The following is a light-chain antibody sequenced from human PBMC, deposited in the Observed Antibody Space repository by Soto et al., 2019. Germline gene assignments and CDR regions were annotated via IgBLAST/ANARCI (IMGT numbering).Light chain of an antibody. CDR3: QQYHSYPRQYT. J-gene: IGKJ2*01. CDR2: AAS. V-gene: IGKV1-8*01. CDR1: QGISSY. Sequence: AIRMTQSPSTFSASTGDRVTITCRASQGISSYLAWYQQKPGKAPKLLIYAASTLQSGVPSRFSGSGSGTEFTLTISCLQSEHFATYYCQQYHSYPRQYTFGQGTKLEIK.